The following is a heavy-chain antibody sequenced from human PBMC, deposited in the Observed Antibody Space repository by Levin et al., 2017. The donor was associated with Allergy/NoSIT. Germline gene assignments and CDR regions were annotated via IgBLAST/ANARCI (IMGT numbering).Heavy chain of an antibody. D-gene: IGHD4/OR15-4a*01. CDR2: TNEDGSIK. Sequence: GGSLRLSCAASGFTFSSYWMHWVRQAPGKGLEWVSRTNEDGSIKTYADSVKDRFSISRDNAKNTLYLHMNSLRAEDTAVYYCSRDLLGADDYWGQGTLVTVSS. J-gene: IGHJ4*02. CDR1: GFTFSSYW. CDR3: SRDLLGADDY. V-gene: IGHV3-74*01.